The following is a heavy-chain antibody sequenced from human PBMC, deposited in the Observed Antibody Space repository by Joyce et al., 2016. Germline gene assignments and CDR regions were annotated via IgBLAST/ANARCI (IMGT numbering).Heavy chain of an antibody. CDR1: GFTFTAYY. V-gene: IGHV1-2*02. J-gene: IGHJ4*02. CDR2: SNPSRGGT. Sequence: QVQLVQSGAEVRKPGASVKVSCKASGFTFTAYYTHWVRQAPGQGLGWMGWSNPSRGGTKYAQNIQGRVAMTSDTPISAVYMELSRLTSDDTAVYYCASNRGGSSFDYWGQGALVTVSS. CDR3: ASNRGGSSFDY. D-gene: IGHD2-15*01.